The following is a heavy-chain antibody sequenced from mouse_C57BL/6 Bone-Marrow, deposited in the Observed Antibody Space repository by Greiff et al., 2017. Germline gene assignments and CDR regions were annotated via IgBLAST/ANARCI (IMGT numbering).Heavy chain of an antibody. J-gene: IGHJ2*01. V-gene: IGHV5-6*02. CDR1: GFTFSSYG. Sequence: EVKLVESGGDLVKPGGSLKLSCAVSGFTFSSYGMSWVRQTPDKRLEWVATISSGGSYTYYPASVKGRFTISRDKAKNTLYLQMSSLKSEDTAMYYCARREGSRYFDYWGQGTTLTVSS. CDR3: ARREGSRYFDY. CDR2: ISSGGSYT. D-gene: IGHD1-1*01.